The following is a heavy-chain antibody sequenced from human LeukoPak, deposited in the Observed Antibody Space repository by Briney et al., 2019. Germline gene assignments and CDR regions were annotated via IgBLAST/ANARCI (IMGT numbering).Heavy chain of an antibody. V-gene: IGHV1-69*04. CDR2: IIPIRGIA. J-gene: IGHJ4*02. Sequence: ASVNVSCKASGGTFSSYAISWVGQAPGQGLEWMGRIIPIRGIANYAQKFQGRVTITADKSTSTAYMELSSLRSEDTAVYYCARDHYYDSSGYAHDFFDYWGQGTLDTVSS. CDR3: ARDHYYDSSGYAHDFFDY. D-gene: IGHD3-22*01. CDR1: GGTFSSYA.